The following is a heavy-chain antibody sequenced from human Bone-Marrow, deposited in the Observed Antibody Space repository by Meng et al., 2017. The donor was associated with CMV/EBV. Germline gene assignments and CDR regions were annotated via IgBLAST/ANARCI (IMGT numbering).Heavy chain of an antibody. CDR3: AKWVPTYYFDY. J-gene: IGHJ4*02. D-gene: IGHD2/OR15-2a*01. CDR1: GFTFSSYA. V-gene: IGHV3-23*01. CDR2: ISGSGGST. Sequence: ETLSLTCAASGFTFSSYAMSWVRQAPGKGLEWVSAISGSGGSTYYADSVKGRFTISRDNSKNTLYLQMNSLRAEDTAVYYCAKWVPTYYFDYWGQGTLVTVSS.